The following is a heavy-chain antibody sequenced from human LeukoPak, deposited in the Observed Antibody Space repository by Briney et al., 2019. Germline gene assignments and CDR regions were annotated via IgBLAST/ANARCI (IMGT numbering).Heavy chain of an antibody. V-gene: IGHV3-15*01. J-gene: IGHJ4*02. D-gene: IGHD7-27*01. CDR2: IKSKTDGGTT. CDR1: GFTFSTYS. CDR3: TTLRSTWGY. Sequence: GGSLRLPCAASGFTFSTYSMNWVRQAPGKGLEWVGRIKSKTDGGTTDYVAPVKGRFTISRDDSKDTLYLQMNSLKTEDTAVYYCTTLRSTWGYWGQGTLVTVSS.